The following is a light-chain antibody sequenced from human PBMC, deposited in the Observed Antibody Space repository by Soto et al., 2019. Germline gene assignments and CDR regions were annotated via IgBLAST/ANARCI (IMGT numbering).Light chain of an antibody. CDR1: QTISSW. V-gene: IGKV1-5*03. J-gene: IGKJ1*01. CDR2: KAS. Sequence: IQMTQSPSTLSASVGDRVTITCRASQTISSWLAWFQQRPGRAPKFLIYKASSLKNGVPLRFSGSGSGTQFTLTNSSLQPDDFTTYYSQQYNSYSWTFGQGTKVDIK. CDR3: QQYNSYSWT.